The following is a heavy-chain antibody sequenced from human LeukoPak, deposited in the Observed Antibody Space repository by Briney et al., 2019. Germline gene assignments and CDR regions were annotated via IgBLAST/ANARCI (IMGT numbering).Heavy chain of an antibody. CDR3: VGGGLERRPNFDH. D-gene: IGHD1-1*01. V-gene: IGHV3-64D*06. Sequence: GESLRLSCSAWGFTFTSQVMHCVRHAPGKGLQYVSGISMNVQTTHYAGSVKGRFTISRDSSKNTVYLQMNSLTAEDTDVYYSVGGGLERRPNFDHWGRGPVLSVS. J-gene: IGHJ4*02. CDR2: ISMNVQTT. CDR1: GFTFTSQV.